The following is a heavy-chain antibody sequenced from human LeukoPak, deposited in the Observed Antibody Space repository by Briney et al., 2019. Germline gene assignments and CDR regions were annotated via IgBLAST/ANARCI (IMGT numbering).Heavy chain of an antibody. CDR2: IYPGDSDT. J-gene: IGHJ3*02. CDR1: GYSFTNFW. CDR3: ARRQYSSGWYTFDI. D-gene: IGHD6-19*01. Sequence: GESLKISCEASGYSFTNFWVAWVRQMPGKGLEWMGSIYPGDSDTRYSPSFQGQVTISADKSISTAYLQWSSLKASDTAMYYCARRQYSSGWYTFDIWGQGTMVTVSS. V-gene: IGHV5-51*01.